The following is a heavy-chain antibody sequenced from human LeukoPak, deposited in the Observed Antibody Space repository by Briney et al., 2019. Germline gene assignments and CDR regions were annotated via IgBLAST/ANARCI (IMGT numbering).Heavy chain of an antibody. CDR1: GGSVSSGRLY. CDR2: ISYSGST. V-gene: IGHV4-61*01. CDR3: ARSYCGSDCYSGTYWYFDL. J-gene: IGHJ2*01. Sequence: SETPSPTCTVSGGSVSSGRLYWSWIRQPPGKGLEWIGYISYSGSTNYNPSLKSRFTISVDTSKNQFSLKLSSVTAADTAVYYCARSYCGSDCYSGTYWYFDLWGRGTLVTVSS. D-gene: IGHD2-21*02.